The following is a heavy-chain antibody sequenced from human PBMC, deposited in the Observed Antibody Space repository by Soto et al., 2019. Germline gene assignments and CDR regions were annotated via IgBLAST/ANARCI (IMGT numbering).Heavy chain of an antibody. V-gene: IGHV3-33*01. CDR3: ARGLYSSGWYLGY. D-gene: IGHD6-19*01. CDR1: GFTFSSYG. Sequence: GGSLRLSCAASGFTFSSYGMHWVRQAPGKGLEWVAVIWYDGSNKYYADSVKGRFTISRDNSKNTLYLQMNSLRAEDTAVYYCARGLYSSGWYLGYWGQGTLVTVSS. CDR2: IWYDGSNK. J-gene: IGHJ4*02.